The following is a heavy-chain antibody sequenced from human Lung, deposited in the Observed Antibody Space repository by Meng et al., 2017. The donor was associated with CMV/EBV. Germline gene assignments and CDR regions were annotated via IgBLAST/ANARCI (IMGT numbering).Heavy chain of an antibody. J-gene: IGHJ5*02. V-gene: IGHV1-2*02. CDR1: GYTFTGYY. Sequence: SGYTFTGYYMHWVRQAPGQGLEWMGWINPNSGGTNSAQKFQGRVTMTRDTSISTAYMELSRLRSDDTAVYYCARVVVVPAAKKFDPWGQGTLVTVSS. CDR2: INPNSGGT. D-gene: IGHD2-2*01. CDR3: ARVVVVPAAKKFDP.